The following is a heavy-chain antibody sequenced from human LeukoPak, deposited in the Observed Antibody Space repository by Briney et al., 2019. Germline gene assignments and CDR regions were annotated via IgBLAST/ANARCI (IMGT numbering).Heavy chain of an antibody. D-gene: IGHD4-17*01. J-gene: IGHJ4*02. CDR3: ARVSRSSTTVTDPDY. V-gene: IGHV3-30-3*01. CDR1: GLTFSDYT. CDR2: ISYDGSNK. Sequence: GGSLRLSCAGSGLTFSDYTMNWVREAPGKGVEWVAVISYDGSNKYYADSVKGRFTISRDNSKNTLYLQMNSLRAEDTAVYYCARVSRSSTTVTDPDYWGQGTLVTVSS.